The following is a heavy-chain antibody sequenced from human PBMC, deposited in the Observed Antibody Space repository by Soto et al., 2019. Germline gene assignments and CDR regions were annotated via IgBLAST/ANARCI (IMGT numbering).Heavy chain of an antibody. CDR3: ARAVLSTGTAYPDY. V-gene: IGHV4-31*03. CDR2: IYYSGST. J-gene: IGHJ4*02. Sequence: QVQLQESGPGLVKPSQTLSLTCTVSVGSISSGGYYWSWISQHPGKGLEWIGYIYYSGSTYYNPSLKSRVTISVYMYENQFSLNLRSVTAADMAVYYCARAVLSTGTAYPDYWGQGTLVTVSS. D-gene: IGHD2-2*01. CDR1: VGSISSGGYY.